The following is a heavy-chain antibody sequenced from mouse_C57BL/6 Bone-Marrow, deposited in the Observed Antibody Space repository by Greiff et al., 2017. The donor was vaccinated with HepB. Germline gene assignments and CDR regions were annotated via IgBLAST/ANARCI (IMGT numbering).Heavy chain of an antibody. CDR3: APYDYDGFAY. V-gene: IGHV2-9-1*01. CDR2: IWTGGGT. D-gene: IGHD2-4*01. CDR1: GFSLTSYA. Sequence: VKVVESGPGLVAPSQSLSITCTVSGFSLTSYAISWVRQPPGKGLEWLGVIWTGGGTNYNSALKSRLSISKDNSKSQVFLKMNSLQTDDTARYYCAPYDYDGFAYWGQGTLVTVSA. J-gene: IGHJ3*01.